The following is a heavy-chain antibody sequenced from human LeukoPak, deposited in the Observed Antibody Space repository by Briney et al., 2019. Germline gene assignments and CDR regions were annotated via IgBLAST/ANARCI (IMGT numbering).Heavy chain of an antibody. CDR3: ASCSRELHYGFDY. CDR1: GFTFSSYA. V-gene: IGHV3-64*01. J-gene: IGHJ4*02. CDR2: ISSNGGST. D-gene: IGHD1-26*01. Sequence: PGGSLRLSCAASGFTFSSYAMHWVRQAPGKGLEYVSAISSNGGSTYYANSVKGRFTISIDNSKNTLYLQMGSLRAEDMAVYYCASCSRELHYGFDYWGQGTLVTVSS.